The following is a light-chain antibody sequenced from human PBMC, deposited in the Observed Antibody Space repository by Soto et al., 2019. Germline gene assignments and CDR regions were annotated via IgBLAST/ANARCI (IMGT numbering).Light chain of an antibody. CDR2: GAS. CDR3: QQRSNWPPSIT. V-gene: IGKV3D-20*02. J-gene: IGKJ5*01. CDR1: QSVSNNY. Sequence: EIVLTQSPGTLSLSPGERATLSCRASQSVSNNYLAWYQQKPGQAPRLLIYGASNRATGIPDRFSGSGSATDFTLTINNLEPEDFAVYYCQQRSNWPPSITFGQGTRLE.